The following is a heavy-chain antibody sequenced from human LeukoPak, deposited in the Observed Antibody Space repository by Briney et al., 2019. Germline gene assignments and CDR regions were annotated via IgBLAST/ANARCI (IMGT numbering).Heavy chain of an antibody. CDR1: GFIFDSYA. D-gene: IGHD1-26*01. J-gene: IGHJ4*02. CDR3: AKGNSARSGSYYGGY. Sequence: GGSLRLSCAASGFIFDSYAMSWVRQAPGRGLEWVSSISGSGSSTYYADSVKGRFTISRDNSKNTLYLQMDSLRIEDTAEYYCAKGNSARSGSYYGGYWGQGTLVTVSS. CDR2: ISGSGSST. V-gene: IGHV3-23*01.